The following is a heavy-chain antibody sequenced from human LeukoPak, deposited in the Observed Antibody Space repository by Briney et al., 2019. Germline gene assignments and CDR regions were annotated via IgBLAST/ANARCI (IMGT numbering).Heavy chain of an antibody. D-gene: IGHD4-17*01. V-gene: IGHV4-39*01. J-gene: IGHJ4*01. CDR2: IYYSGST. CDR1: GGSISSSSYY. CDR3: ARSKLDYGYYLDY. Sequence: PSETLSLTCTVSGGSISSSSYYWGWIRQPPGKGLEWIGSIYYSGSTYYNPSLKSRVTISVDTSKNQFSLKLSSVTAADTAVYYWARSKLDYGYYLDYRGQGTLVNGSS.